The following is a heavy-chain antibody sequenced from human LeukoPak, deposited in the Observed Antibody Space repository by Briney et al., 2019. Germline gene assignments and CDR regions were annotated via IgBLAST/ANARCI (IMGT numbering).Heavy chain of an antibody. Sequence: SETLSLTCTVSGGSISSGDYYWSWIHQPPGKGLEWIGYIYYSGSTYYNPSLKSRVTISVDTSENQFSLKLSSVTAADTAVYFCARGPRVRENSGGWYVVVDRHIDLWGRGTLVSVSS. CDR1: GGSISSGDYY. D-gene: IGHD6-19*01. V-gene: IGHV4-30-4*01. J-gene: IGHJ2*01. CDR2: IYYSGST. CDR3: ARGPRVRENSGGWYVVVDRHIDL.